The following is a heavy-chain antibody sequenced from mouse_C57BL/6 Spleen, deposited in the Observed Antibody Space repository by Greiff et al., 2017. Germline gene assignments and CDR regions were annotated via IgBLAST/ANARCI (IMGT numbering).Heavy chain of an antibody. D-gene: IGHD1-1*01. Sequence: DVMLVESGGGLVKPGGSLKLSCAASGFTFSDYGMHWVRQAPGKGLEWVAYISSGSSTIYYADTVKGRFTISRDNAKNTRFLQMTSLMSEDTAMYYCAREGLLFYAMDYWGQGTSVTVSS. V-gene: IGHV5-17*01. CDR3: AREGLLFYAMDY. CDR1: GFTFSDYG. J-gene: IGHJ4*01. CDR2: ISSGSSTI.